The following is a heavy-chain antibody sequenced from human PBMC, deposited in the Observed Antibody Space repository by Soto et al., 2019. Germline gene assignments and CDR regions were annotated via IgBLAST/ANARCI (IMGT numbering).Heavy chain of an antibody. Sequence: PSETLSLTCAVSGDSVTRSNWWSWFRQSPGKGLEWIGEIYHSGNTKYNPSLKSRITMSVTKAKNQFSLKMTSVTAADTAVYYCATSGWNEDFYYYYGMDVWGQGTTVTVSS. CDR1: GDSVTRSNW. J-gene: IGHJ6*02. D-gene: IGHD6-19*01. CDR3: ATSGWNEDFYYYYGMDV. V-gene: IGHV4-4*02. CDR2: IYHSGNT.